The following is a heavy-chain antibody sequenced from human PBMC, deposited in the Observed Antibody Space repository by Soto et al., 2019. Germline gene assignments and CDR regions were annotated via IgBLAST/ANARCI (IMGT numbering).Heavy chain of an antibody. Sequence: SETLSLTCTVSGGSISSSSYYWGWLRQPPGKGLEWIGSIYYSGSTYYNRSLKSRVTISVDTSKNQLSLKLSSVTAADTAVYYCATHYDFWSGYHDFDYWGQGTLVTVSS. CDR1: GGSISSSSYY. J-gene: IGHJ4*02. CDR2: IYYSGST. D-gene: IGHD3-3*01. V-gene: IGHV4-39*01. CDR3: ATHYDFWSGYHDFDY.